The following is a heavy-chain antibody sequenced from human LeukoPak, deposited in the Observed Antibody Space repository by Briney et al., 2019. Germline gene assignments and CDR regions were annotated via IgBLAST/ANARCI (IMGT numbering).Heavy chain of an antibody. CDR3: ARARVFGVVIMDYYYYMDV. D-gene: IGHD3-3*01. Sequence: PGGSLRLSCAASGFTFSSYSTNWVRQAPGKGLGWVSSISSSSSYIYYADSAKGRFTISRDNAKNSLYLQMNSLRAEDTAVYYCARARVFGVVIMDYYYYMDVWGKGTTVTVSS. J-gene: IGHJ6*03. CDR1: GFTFSSYS. CDR2: ISSSSSYI. V-gene: IGHV3-21*01.